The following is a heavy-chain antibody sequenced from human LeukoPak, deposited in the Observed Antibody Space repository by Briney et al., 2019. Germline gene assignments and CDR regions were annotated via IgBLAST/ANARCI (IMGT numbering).Heavy chain of an antibody. D-gene: IGHD5-18*01. J-gene: IGHJ6*03. CDR3: ARLGYSYGYNYYYYMDV. CDR2: INPNSGGT. CDR1: GYTFTGYY. V-gene: IGHV1-2*02. Sequence: GASVKVSCKASGYTFTGYYMHWVRQAPGQGLEWMGWINPNSGGTNYAQKFQGRVTMTRDTPISTAYMELSRLRSDDTAVYYCARLGYSYGYNYYYYMDVWGKGTTVTVSS.